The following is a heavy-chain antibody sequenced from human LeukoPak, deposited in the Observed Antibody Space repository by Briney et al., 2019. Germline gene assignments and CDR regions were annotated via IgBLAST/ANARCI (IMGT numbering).Heavy chain of an antibody. CDR1: GFTFSKYG. CDR3: AKDYLPEPDY. V-gene: IGHV3-23*01. J-gene: IGHJ4*02. CDR2: VSRSGGDT. D-gene: IGHD1-14*01. Sequence: GGSLRLSCAASGFTFSKYGMSWVRQAPGKGLEWVSAVSRSGGDTYYADSVKGRFSISRDDSKNTLFLQMNSLRAEDTAIYYRAKDYLPEPDYWGQGTLVTVSS.